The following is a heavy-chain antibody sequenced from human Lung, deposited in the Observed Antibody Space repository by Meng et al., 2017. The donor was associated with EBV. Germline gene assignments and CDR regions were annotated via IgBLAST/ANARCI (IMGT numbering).Heavy chain of an antibody. V-gene: IGHV4-31*03. J-gene: IGHJ5*02. CDR3: ARASYGSGSPLGESWFDP. CDR1: GGSISSGGYY. D-gene: IGHD3-10*01. Sequence: QVQLKESGPGLLKPSQTLSLTCTGSGGSISSGGYYWSWIRQHPGKGLEWIGYIHSSGSTYYNPSLRSRLTISVDTSKNQFSLKLSSVTAADTAVYYCARASYGSGSPLGESWFDPWGQGTLVTVSS. CDR2: IHSSGST.